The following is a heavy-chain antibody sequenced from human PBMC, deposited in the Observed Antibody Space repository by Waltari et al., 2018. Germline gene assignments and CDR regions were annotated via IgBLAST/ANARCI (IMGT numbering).Heavy chain of an antibody. J-gene: IGHJ2*01. Sequence: EVQLVESGGGLVQPGGYLRLSCASSGFTYSVYWMHWVRQAPGKGLVWVSRSNSDGSSTSYADSVKGRFTISKDNAKNTVYLQMNSLRAEDTAIYYCARGARRTSVTTGWWYFDVWGRGTLVTVSS. D-gene: IGHD4-17*01. CDR3: ARGARRTSVTTGWWYFDV. V-gene: IGHV3-74*01. CDR2: SNSDGSST. CDR1: GFTYSVYW.